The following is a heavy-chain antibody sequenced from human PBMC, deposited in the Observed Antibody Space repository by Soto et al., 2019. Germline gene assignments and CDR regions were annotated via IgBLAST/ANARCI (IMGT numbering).Heavy chain of an antibody. CDR1: GFTFSSYW. CDR2: ISSDGSST. D-gene: IGHD6-19*01. Sequence: EVQLVESGGGSVQPGGSQRLSCEGSGFTFSSYWMHWVRQSPGKGLVWVSRISSDGSSTSYGDSVKGRFTVSRDNAKNTLYLQMSSLRAEDTAIYYCARMGAVTGLQYWGQGTLVSVSS. J-gene: IGHJ4*02. V-gene: IGHV3-74*02. CDR3: ARMGAVTGLQY.